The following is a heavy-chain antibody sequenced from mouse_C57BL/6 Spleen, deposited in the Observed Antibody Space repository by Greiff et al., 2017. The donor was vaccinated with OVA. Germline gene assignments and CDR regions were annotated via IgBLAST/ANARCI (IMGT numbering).Heavy chain of an antibody. V-gene: IGHV7-3*01. J-gene: IGHJ4*01. CDR2: IRNKANGYTS. CDR1: GFTFTDYY. CDR3: ARYWGLRYYYAMDD. D-gene: IGHD2-4*01. Sequence: DVKLVESGGGLVQPGGSLSLSCAASGFTFTDYYMSWVRQPPGKALEWMGFIRNKANGYTSEYSASVKGRFTISRDTSPSILHLQMNAMRAADSATYYCARYWGLRYYYAMDDWGQGTSVTVSS.